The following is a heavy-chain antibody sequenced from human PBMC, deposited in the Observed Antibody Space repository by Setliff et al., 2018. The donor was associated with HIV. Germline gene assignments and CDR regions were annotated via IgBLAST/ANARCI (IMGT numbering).Heavy chain of an antibody. J-gene: IGHJ4*02. V-gene: IGHV7-4-1*02. CDR2: IDTNTGKP. CDR3: ARAGAYYYDGSGYKIFTHFDS. CDR1: GYSLKKYG. D-gene: IGHD3-22*01. Sequence: ASVKVSCKASGYSLKKYGMNWVRQAPGQGLEWMGWIDTNTGKPTYVQGTTGRFVFSLDTSVNATYLQITALKTEDTAVYYCARAGAYYYDGSGYKIFTHFDSWGQGTLVTVSS.